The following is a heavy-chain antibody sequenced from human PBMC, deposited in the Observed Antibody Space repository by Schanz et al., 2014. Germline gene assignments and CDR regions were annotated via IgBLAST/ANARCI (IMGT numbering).Heavy chain of an antibody. D-gene: IGHD1-1*01. Sequence: QVQLQQWGAGLLKPSETLSLTCAVYGGSFSGYYWSWIRQPAGKGLEWIGRVYTSGSTNYNPSLKSRCPISLATSKTQSSLTLTSLTAADTAVYYCARDTTWRLDLWGRGTLVTVSS. V-gene: IGHV4-59*10. CDR2: VYTSGST. CDR3: ARDTTWRLDL. CDR1: GGSFSGYY. J-gene: IGHJ2*01.